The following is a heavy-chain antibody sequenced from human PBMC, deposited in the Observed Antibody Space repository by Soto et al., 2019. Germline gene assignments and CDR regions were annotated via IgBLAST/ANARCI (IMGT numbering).Heavy chain of an antibody. CDR2: IIPILGIA. Sequence: ASVKVSCKASGGTFSSYTISWVRQAPGQGLEWMGRIIPILGIANYAQKFQGRVTITADKSTSTAYMELSSLRSEDTAVYYCARGFSTTVTTNYYFDYWGQGTLVTVSS. CDR1: GGTFSSYT. CDR3: ARGFSTTVTTNYYFDY. D-gene: IGHD4-17*01. V-gene: IGHV1-69*02. J-gene: IGHJ4*02.